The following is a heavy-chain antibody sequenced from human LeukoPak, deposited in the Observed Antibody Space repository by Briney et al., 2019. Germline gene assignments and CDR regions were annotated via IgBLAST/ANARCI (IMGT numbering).Heavy chain of an antibody. D-gene: IGHD4-17*01. CDR1: GFTFSSYS. V-gene: IGHV3-48*04. J-gene: IGHJ4*02. Sequence: GGSLRLSCAASGFTFSSYSMNWVRQAPGKGLEWVSYISSSSSTIYYADSVKGRFTISRDNAKNSLYLQMNSLRAEDTAVYYCARENDYEVYWGQGTLVTVSS. CDR2: ISSSSSTI. CDR3: ARENDYEVY.